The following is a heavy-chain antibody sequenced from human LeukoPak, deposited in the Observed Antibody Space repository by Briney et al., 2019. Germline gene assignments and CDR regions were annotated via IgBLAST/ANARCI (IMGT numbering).Heavy chain of an antibody. CDR1: GGTFSSYA. Sequence: ASVKVSCKASGGTFSSYAISWVRQAPGQGLERMGRITPIFGTANYAQKFQGRVTITTDESTSTAYMELSSLRSEDTAVYYCARIRGGNSWHYYFDYWGQGTLVTVSS. CDR3: ARIRGGNSWHYYFDY. D-gene: IGHD4-23*01. J-gene: IGHJ4*02. CDR2: ITPIFGTA. V-gene: IGHV1-69*05.